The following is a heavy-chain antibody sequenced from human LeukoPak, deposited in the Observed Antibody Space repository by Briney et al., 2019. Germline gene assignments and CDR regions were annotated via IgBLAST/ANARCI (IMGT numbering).Heavy chain of an antibody. J-gene: IGHJ4*02. CDR2: INPSGGST. CDR3: ARGPILRSKSYYFDY. V-gene: IGHV1-46*01. D-gene: IGHD4-17*01. CDR1: GYTFTSYY. Sequence: ASVKVSCKASGYTFTSYYMHWVRQAPGQGLEWMGIINPSGGSTSYAQKFQGRVTITADESTSTAYMELSSLRSEDTAVYYCARGPILRSKSYYFDYWGQGTLVTVSS.